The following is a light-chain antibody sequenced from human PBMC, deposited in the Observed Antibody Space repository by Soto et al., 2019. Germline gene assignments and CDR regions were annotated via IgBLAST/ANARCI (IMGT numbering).Light chain of an antibody. CDR3: SSYTNSGTVL. CDR1: SSDVGGYDY. CDR2: NVR. Sequence: QSALTQPASVSGSPGQSITISCTGTSSDVGGYDYVSWYQQYAGKAPKLTIYNVRNRPSGVSNRFSGSKSGNTASLTISGLQPEDEADYFCSSYTNSGTVLFGGGTKLTGL. J-gene: IGLJ2*01. V-gene: IGLV2-14*01.